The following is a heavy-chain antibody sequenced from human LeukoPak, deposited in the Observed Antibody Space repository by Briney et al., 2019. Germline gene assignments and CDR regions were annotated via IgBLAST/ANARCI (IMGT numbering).Heavy chain of an antibody. D-gene: IGHD3-10*01. J-gene: IGHJ4*02. CDR2: INHSGST. CDR1: GGSSSGYY. V-gene: IGHV4-34*01. Sequence: SETLSLTCAVYGGSSSGYYWSWIRQPPGKGLEWIGEINHSGSTNYNPSLKSRVTISVDTSKNQFSLKLSSVTAADTAVYYCAGYYYGSGMVYWGQGTLVTVSS. CDR3: AGYYYGSGMVY.